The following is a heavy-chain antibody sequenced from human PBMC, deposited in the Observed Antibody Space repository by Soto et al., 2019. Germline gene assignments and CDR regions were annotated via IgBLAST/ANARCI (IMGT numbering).Heavy chain of an antibody. J-gene: IGHJ4*02. Sequence: EVQLVESGGGLVQPGGSLRLSCAASGFTLSDYSMYWVRQAPGKGLEWVSYISSSSSTIYYADSVKCRFTISRDNAKNSLYLQMNRVRDEETAVYYCARDAGSWGYWGQGTLVIFSS. V-gene: IGHV3-48*02. D-gene: IGHD3-10*01. CDR2: ISSSSSTI. CDR3: ARDAGSWGY. CDR1: GFTLSDYS.